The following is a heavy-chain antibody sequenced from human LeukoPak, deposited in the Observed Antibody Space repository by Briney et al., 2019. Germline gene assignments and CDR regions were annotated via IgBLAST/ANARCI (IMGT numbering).Heavy chain of an antibody. Sequence: SETLSLTCNVSGGSIRGYYWSWIRQPPGKGLEWIGYIYSSGSTNYNPSLKSRVTMSVDTSKNQFSLKVSSVTAADTAVYYCARQRSYYGSGSYPFDYWGQGTLVTVSS. D-gene: IGHD3-10*01. CDR1: GGSIRGYY. J-gene: IGHJ4*02. V-gene: IGHV4-59*01. CDR2: IYSSGST. CDR3: ARQRSYYGSGSYPFDY.